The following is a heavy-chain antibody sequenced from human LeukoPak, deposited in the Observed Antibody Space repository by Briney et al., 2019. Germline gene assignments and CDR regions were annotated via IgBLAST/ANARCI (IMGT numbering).Heavy chain of an antibody. CDR1: GFSFSTHG. J-gene: IGHJ4*02. CDR2: MWYDGSKD. Sequence: GGSLRLSCAASGFSFSTHGIHWVRQAPGKGLEWVAVMWYDGSKDYYADSVEGRFTISRDTSKNTLYLQMNNLRAEDTAVYYCAKDRETYEYTFDYWGQGTLVTVSS. V-gene: IGHV3-33*06. D-gene: IGHD6-6*01. CDR3: AKDRETYEYTFDY.